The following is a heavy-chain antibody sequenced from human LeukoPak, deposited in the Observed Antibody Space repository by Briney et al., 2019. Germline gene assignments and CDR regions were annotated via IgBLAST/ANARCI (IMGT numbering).Heavy chain of an antibody. D-gene: IGHD5-18*01. Sequence: SETLSLTCTVSGGSIRSYYWSWIRRPPGRALEWIGYIYYNGNTNYNPSLMSRVTISVDSSKNQFSLKLSSVTAADTAVYYCARGPGWLPDYWGQGTLVTVSS. CDR1: GGSIRSYY. V-gene: IGHV4-59*01. CDR3: ARGPGWLPDY. CDR2: IYYNGNT. J-gene: IGHJ4*02.